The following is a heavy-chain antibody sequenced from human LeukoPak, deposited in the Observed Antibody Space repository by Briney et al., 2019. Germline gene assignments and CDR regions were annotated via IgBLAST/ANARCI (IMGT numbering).Heavy chain of an antibody. Sequence: GGSLRLSCAASGFTVSSNYMSWVRQAPGKGLEWVSVIYSCGSTYYADSVKGRFTISRDNAKNSLYLQMNSLRAEDTAVYYCARDLGYSSSWLDFWGQGTLVTVSS. J-gene: IGHJ4*02. CDR3: ARDLGYSSSWLDF. CDR1: GFTVSSNY. D-gene: IGHD6-13*01. CDR2: IYSCGST. V-gene: IGHV3-66*03.